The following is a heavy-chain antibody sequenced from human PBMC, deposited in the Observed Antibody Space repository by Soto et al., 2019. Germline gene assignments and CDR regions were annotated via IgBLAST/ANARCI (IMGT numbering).Heavy chain of an antibody. CDR3: ARGGQDFWSGPFDY. CDR1: DGSISTYF. J-gene: IGHJ4*02. CDR2: IDNSGNT. D-gene: IGHD3-3*01. V-gene: IGHV4-4*07. Sequence: SETLSLTCTVSDGSISTYFCNWIRQPAGKGLEWIGRIDNSGNTNYNPSLKSRVTMSADTSRNQFSLKLNSVTAADTAVYYCARGGQDFWSGPFDYWGQGALVTVSS.